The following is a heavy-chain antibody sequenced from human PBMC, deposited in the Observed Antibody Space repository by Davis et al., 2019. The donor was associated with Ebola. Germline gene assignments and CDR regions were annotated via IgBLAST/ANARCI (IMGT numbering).Heavy chain of an antibody. CDR3: ARVGSGPLFFYYGMDV. CDR2: IHYNGDT. J-gene: IGHJ6*04. Sequence: SETLSLTCTVSGDSISNYYWSWIRQPPGRGLEWIGYIHYNGDTNYNPSLKSRVTISVDTSKNQFSMKLSSVTAADTAGYYCARVGSGPLFFYYGMDVWGKGTTVTVSS. CDR1: GDSISNYY. V-gene: IGHV4-59*01. D-gene: IGHD6-19*01.